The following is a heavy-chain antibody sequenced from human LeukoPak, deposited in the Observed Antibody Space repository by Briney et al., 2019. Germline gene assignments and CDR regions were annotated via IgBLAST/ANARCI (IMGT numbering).Heavy chain of an antibody. CDR2: INPSGGST. V-gene: IGHV1-46*01. J-gene: IGHJ5*02. CDR1: GYTFTSYY. D-gene: IGHD3-10*01. CDR3: ARDDGSGSYYT. Sequence: GASVNVSFKASGYTFTSYYMHWVRQAPGQGLEWMGIINPSGGSTSYAQKFQGRVTMTRDTSTSTVYMELSSLRSEDTAVYYCARDDGSGSYYTWGQGTLVTVSS.